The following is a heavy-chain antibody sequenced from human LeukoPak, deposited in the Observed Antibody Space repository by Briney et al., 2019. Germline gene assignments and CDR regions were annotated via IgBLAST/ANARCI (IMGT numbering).Heavy chain of an antibody. D-gene: IGHD3-22*01. CDR1: GGSISSSNYY. CDR3: ARDESEDYYDSNLQPV. CDR2: IYYSGSV. Sequence: PSETLSLTCTVSGGSISSSNYYWGWIRQPPGKGLEWIGSIYYSGSVYYNPSLKSRVTISVDTSENQFSLKLTSVTAADTAVYYCARDESEDYYDSNLQPVWGQGTMVTVSS. J-gene: IGHJ3*01. V-gene: IGHV4-39*07.